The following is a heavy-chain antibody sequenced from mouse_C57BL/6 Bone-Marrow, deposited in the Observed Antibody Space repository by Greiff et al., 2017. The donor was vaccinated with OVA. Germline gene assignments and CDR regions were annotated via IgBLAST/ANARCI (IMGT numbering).Heavy chain of an antibody. J-gene: IGHJ4*01. CDR3: ARNYDYPPMDY. D-gene: IGHD2-4*01. V-gene: IGHV14-3*01. Sequence: VQLQQSVAELVRPGASVKLSCTASGFNIKNTYMHWVKQRPEQGLEWIGRIDPAHGNTKYAPKFQGKATITADTSSNTAYLQLSSLASEDTAISYCARNYDYPPMDYWGQGTSVTVAS. CDR2: IDPAHGNT. CDR1: GFNIKNTY.